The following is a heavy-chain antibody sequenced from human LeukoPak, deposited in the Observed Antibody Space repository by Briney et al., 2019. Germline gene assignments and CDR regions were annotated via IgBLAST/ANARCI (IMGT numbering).Heavy chain of an antibody. J-gene: IGHJ4*02. CDR2: IYYSGST. D-gene: IGHD6-13*01. CDR1: GGSISSYY. CDR3: ARVPLEAAADY. V-gene: IGHV4-59*12. Sequence: TSETLSLTCTVSGGSISSYYWSWIRQPPGKGLEWIGYIYYSGSTNYNPSLKSRVTISVDTSKNQFSLKLSSVTAADTAVYYCARVPLEAAADYWGQGTLVTVSS.